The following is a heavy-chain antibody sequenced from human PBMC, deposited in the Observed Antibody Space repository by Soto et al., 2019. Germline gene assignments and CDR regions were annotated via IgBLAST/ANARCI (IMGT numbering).Heavy chain of an antibody. CDR3: ARTSQPYYYDSSGPTVWFDP. J-gene: IGHJ5*02. CDR2: IYYSGST. CDR1: GGSISSGGYY. V-gene: IGHV4-31*03. Sequence: PSETLSLTCTVSGGSISSGGYYWSWIRQHPGKGLEWIGYIYYSGSTYYNPSLKSRVTTSVDTSKNQFSLKLSSVTAADTAVYYCARTSQPYYYDSSGPTVWFDPWGQGTLVTVSS. D-gene: IGHD3-22*01.